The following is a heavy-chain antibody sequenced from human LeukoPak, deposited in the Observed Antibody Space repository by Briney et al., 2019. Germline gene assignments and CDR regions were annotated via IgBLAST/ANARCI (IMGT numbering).Heavy chain of an antibody. D-gene: IGHD4-17*01. J-gene: IGHJ6*02. Sequence: PGGSLRLSCAASGFTFSSYGMHWVRQAPGKGLEWVAVIWYDGSNKYYADSVKGRFTISRDNSKNTLYLQMNSLRAGDTAVYYCAREDDYGDYYYYYYGMDVWGQGTTVTVSS. CDR1: GFTFSSYG. CDR2: IWYDGSNK. CDR3: AREDDYGDYYYYYYGMDV. V-gene: IGHV3-33*01.